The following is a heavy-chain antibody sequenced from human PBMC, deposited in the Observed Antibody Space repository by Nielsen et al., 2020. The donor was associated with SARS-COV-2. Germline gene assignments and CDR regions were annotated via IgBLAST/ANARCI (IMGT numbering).Heavy chain of an antibody. Sequence: SETLSLTCTVSGGSISSGGYYWSWIRQHPGKGLEWIGYIYYSGSTNYNPSLKSRVTISVDTSKNQFSLKLSSVTAADTAVYYCARGGIAAAGTWYYFDYWGQGTLVTVSS. D-gene: IGHD6-13*01. CDR2: IYYSGST. CDR1: GGSISSGGYY. J-gene: IGHJ4*02. V-gene: IGHV4-61*08. CDR3: ARGGIAAAGTWYYFDY.